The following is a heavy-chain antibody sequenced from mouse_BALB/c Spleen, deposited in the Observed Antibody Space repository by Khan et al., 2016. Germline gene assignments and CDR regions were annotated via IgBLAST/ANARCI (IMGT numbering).Heavy chain of an antibody. CDR2: MWADGRT. V-gene: IGHV2-6-7*01. CDR1: GFSLTGYG. D-gene: IGHD2-12*01. CDR3: SSDYDGFAY. Sequence: VELVESGPGLVAPSQSLSITCTVSGFSLTGYGVNWVRQPPGKGLEWLGKMWADGRTDYNSALKSRVSISKDNSKSQVFLKMNSLQTDDTANYYCSSDYDGFAYWGQGTLVIVSA. J-gene: IGHJ3*01.